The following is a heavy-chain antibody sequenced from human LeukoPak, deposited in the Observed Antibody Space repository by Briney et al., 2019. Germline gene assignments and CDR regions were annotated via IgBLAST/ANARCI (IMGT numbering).Heavy chain of an antibody. CDR3: ARDWGTYHDHQGIGY. Sequence: KSSETLSLTCTVSGGSISSYYWSWIRQPPGKGLEWIGYIYYSGGTYYNPSLKSRATMSVDTSKNQFSLSLNSVTAADTAVYYCARDWGTYHDHQGIGYWGQGTLVTVSS. J-gene: IGHJ4*02. V-gene: IGHV4-59*12. CDR1: GGSISSYY. D-gene: IGHD3-16*01. CDR2: IYYSGGT.